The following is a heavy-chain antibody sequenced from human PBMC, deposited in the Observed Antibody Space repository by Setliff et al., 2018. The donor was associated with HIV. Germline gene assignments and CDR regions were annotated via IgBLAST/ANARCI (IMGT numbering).Heavy chain of an antibody. V-gene: IGHV4-39*07. J-gene: IGHJ4*01. Sequence: SETLSLTCTVYGGFIKNSNYYWGWIRQPPGKGLEWIGNIHYSGSTYYNPSLKSRVTILMDLSRNQLSLHLASVTTADTAVYFCAPGEGVASTYYHDWGQGTQVTVSS. CDR1: GGFIKNSNYY. CDR2: IHYSGST. CDR3: APGEGVASTYYHD. D-gene: IGHD3-3*01.